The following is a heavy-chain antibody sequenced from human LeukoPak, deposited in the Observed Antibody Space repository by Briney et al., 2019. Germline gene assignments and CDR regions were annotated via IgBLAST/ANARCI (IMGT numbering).Heavy chain of an antibody. CDR3: ARRGGWELPTVAFDI. D-gene: IGHD1-26*01. CDR2: INPNSGGT. CDR1: GYTFTGYY. V-gene: IGHV1-2*02. Sequence: ASVKVSCKASGYTFTGYYMRWVRQAPGQGLEWMGWINPNSGGTNYAQKFQGRVTMTRDTSISTAYMELSRLRSDDTAVYYCARRGGWELPTVAFDIWGQGAMVTVSS. J-gene: IGHJ3*02.